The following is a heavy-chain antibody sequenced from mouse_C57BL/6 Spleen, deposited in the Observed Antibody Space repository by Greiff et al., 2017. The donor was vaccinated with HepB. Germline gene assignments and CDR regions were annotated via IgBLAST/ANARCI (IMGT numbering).Heavy chain of an antibody. CDR3: ARRVLGRDWYFDV. Sequence: QVQLQQPGAELVRPGSSVKLSCKASGYTFTSYWMHWVKQRPIQGLEWIGNIDPSDSETHYNQKFKDKATLTVDKSSSTAYMQLSSLTSEDSAVYYCARRVLGRDWYFDVWGTGTTVTVSS. D-gene: IGHD4-1*01. J-gene: IGHJ1*03. CDR1: GYTFTSYW. CDR2: IDPSDSET. V-gene: IGHV1-52*01.